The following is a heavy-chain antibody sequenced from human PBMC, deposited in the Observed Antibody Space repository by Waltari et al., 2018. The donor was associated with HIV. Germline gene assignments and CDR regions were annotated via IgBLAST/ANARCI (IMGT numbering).Heavy chain of an antibody. V-gene: IGHV3-7*01. Sequence: EVQLVESGGGLVQTGGSLRLSCAVSGFTFSTYWMSWVRQAPGKGLEWVANIKPDGSAKYYVDSMKGRFTISRDNAKNSLYLQMNSLGAEDTAVYYCARDGDWKSDFWGQGILVTVSS. D-gene: IGHD1-1*01. CDR3: ARDGDWKSDF. J-gene: IGHJ4*02. CDR1: GFTFSTYW. CDR2: IKPDGSAK.